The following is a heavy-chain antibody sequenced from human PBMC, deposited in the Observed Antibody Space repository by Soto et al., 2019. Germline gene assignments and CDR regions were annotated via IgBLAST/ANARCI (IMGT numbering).Heavy chain of an antibody. V-gene: IGHV3-53*01. CDR1: GFTVSSNY. D-gene: IGHD3-16*02. Sequence: EVQLVESGGGLIQPGGSLRLSCAASGFTVSSNYMSWVRQTPGKGLEWVSIIYSGGSSYYADSVKGRFTISRDNSKNTLHLQMNRLRAEDTAVYYCASCSMITFGGVIVDDAFDMWGQGTMVSVSS. CDR2: IYSGGSS. CDR3: ASCSMITFGGVIVDDAFDM. J-gene: IGHJ3*02.